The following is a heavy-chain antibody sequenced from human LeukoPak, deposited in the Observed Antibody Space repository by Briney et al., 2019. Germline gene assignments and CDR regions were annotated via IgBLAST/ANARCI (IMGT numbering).Heavy chain of an antibody. CDR1: GGSFSGYY. CDR2: INHSGST. D-gene: IGHD3-16*02. J-gene: IGHJ4*02. V-gene: IGHV4-34*01. CDR3: ARHIARDYVWGSYRGGAGFDY. Sequence: PSETPSLTCAVYGGSFSGYYWSWIRQPPGKGLEWIGEINHSGSTNYNPSLKSRVTISVDTSKNQFSLKLSSVTAADTAVYYCARHIARDYVWGSYRGGAGFDYWGQGTLVTVSS.